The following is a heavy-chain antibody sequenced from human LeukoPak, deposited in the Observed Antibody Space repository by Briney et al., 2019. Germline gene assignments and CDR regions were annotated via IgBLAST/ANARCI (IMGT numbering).Heavy chain of an antibody. CDR2: INPDGSGK. V-gene: IGHV3-7*01. D-gene: IGHD3-16*01. CDR3: ASWGAGGNS. CDR1: GFTLSTYW. J-gene: IGHJ4*02. Sequence: GGSLRLSCEASGFTLSTYWMNWVRQVPGKGLDWVANINPDGSGKRYVDSVKGRFTIARDNADNSLSLKMNSLRAEDTAVYYCASWGAGGNSWGQGTLVTVSS.